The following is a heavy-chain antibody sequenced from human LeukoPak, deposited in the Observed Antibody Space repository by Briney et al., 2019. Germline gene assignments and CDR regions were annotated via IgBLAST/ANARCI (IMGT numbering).Heavy chain of an antibody. CDR3: ARGSRYHDWLSPLDY. CDR1: GYTFTSYG. D-gene: IGHD3-9*01. J-gene: IGHJ4*02. CDR2: ISAYNGNT. V-gene: IGHV1-18*01. Sequence: ASVKVSCKASGYTFTSYGISWVRQAPGQGLEWMGWISAYNGNTNYAQKLQGRVTMTTDTSTSTAYTELSRLRSDDTAVYYCARGSRYHDWLSPLDYWGQGTLVTVSS.